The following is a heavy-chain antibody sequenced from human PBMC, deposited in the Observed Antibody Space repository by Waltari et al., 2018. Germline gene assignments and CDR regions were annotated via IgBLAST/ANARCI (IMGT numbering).Heavy chain of an antibody. Sequence: QVQLVQSGAEVKKPGSSVKVSCKASGGTFSSYAISWVRQAPGQGLEWMGRIIPIFGTANYAQKFQGRVTITADKSTSTAYMELSSLRSEDTAVYYCARTDSSPYRRGYYYGMDVWGQGTTVTVSS. CDR1: GGTFSSYA. V-gene: IGHV1-69*08. CDR3: ARTDSSPYRRGYYYGMDV. D-gene: IGHD6-13*01. CDR2: IIPIFGTA. J-gene: IGHJ6*02.